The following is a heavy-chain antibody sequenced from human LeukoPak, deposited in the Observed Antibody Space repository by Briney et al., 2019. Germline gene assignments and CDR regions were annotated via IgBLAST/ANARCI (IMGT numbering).Heavy chain of an antibody. CDR1: GFTFSSYA. CDR3: AKDRGDYSNYRSYYFDY. Sequence: GGSLRLSCAASGFTFSSYAMSWVRQAPGKGLEWVSAISGSGGSTYYADSVKGRFTISRDNSKNTLYLQMNSLRAEDTAVYYCAKDRGDYSNYRSYYFDYWGQGTLVTVSS. V-gene: IGHV3-23*01. D-gene: IGHD4-11*01. CDR2: ISGSGGST. J-gene: IGHJ4*02.